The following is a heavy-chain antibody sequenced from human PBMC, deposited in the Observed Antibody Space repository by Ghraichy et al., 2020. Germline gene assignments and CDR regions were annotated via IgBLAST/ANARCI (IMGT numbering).Heavy chain of an antibody. J-gene: IGHJ6*03. CDR3: ARHPHSGWGFYYMDV. Sequence: GESLNISCKGSGYSFTSYWIGWVRQMPGKGLEWMGIIYPGDSDTRYSPSFQGQVTISADKSISTAYLQWSSLKASDTAMYYCARHPHSGWGFYYMDVWGKGTTVTVSS. CDR2: IYPGDSDT. CDR1: GYSFTSYW. V-gene: IGHV5-51*01. D-gene: IGHD6-19*01.